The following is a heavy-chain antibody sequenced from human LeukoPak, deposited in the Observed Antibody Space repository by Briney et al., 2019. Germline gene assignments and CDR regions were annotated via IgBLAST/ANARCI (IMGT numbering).Heavy chain of an antibody. D-gene: IGHD3-22*01. CDR2: IYHSGST. J-gene: IGHJ4*02. V-gene: IGHV4-30-4*01. CDR1: GGSISSGDYY. CDR3: ARGPDSSGYYYFDY. Sequence: SETLSLTCTVSGGSISSGDYYWSWIRQPPGKGLEWIGYIYHSGSTHFNPSLKSRVTISVDTSKNQFSLRLSSVTAADTAVYFCARGPDSSGYYYFDYWGQGTLVTVSS.